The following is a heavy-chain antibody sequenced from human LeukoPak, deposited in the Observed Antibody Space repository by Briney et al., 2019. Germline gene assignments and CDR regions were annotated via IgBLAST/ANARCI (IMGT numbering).Heavy chain of an antibody. D-gene: IGHD6-19*01. CDR1: GFTFSSYD. V-gene: IGHV3-13*04. J-gene: IGHJ4*02. CDR2: IGAAGEM. Sequence: PGGSLRLSCAASGFTFSSYDMHWVRQATGKGLEWVSTIGAAGEMFYPDSVEGRFTISRDDAKNSMYLQMNSLRAGDTAVYYCVGRLRGWSSGFDYWGQGILVTVSS. CDR3: VGRLRGWSSGFDY.